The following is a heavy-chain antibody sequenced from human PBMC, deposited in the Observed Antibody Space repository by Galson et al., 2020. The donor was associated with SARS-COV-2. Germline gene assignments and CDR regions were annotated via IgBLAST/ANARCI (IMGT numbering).Heavy chain of an antibody. Sequence: GGSLRLSCAASGFTFSSYSMNWVRQAPGKGLEWVSSISSSSSYIYYADSVKGRFTISRDNAKNSLYLQMNSLRAEDTAVYYCARKFRGAVAGYDYWGQGTLVTVSS. CDR3: ARKFRGAVAGYDY. J-gene: IGHJ4*02. CDR2: ISSSSSYI. V-gene: IGHV3-21*01. CDR1: GFTFSSYS. D-gene: IGHD6-19*01.